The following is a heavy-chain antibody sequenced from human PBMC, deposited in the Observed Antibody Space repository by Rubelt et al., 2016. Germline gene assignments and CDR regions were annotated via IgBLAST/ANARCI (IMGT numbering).Heavy chain of an antibody. Sequence: VSGKGLEWVSHISSSGSAIHYGDSVKGRFTISRDNAKNSLYLQVSSLRAEDTAVYYCARVAAARPHYRGYGMDVWGQGTTVTVSS. CDR2: ISSSGSAI. D-gene: IGHD6-6*01. J-gene: IGHJ6*02. V-gene: IGHV3-48*01. CDR3: ARVAAARPHYRGYGMDV.